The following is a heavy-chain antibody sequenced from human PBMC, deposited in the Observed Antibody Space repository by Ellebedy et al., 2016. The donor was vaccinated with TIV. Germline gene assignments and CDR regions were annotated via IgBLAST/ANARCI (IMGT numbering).Heavy chain of an antibody. CDR1: GGSISSYY. Sequence: MPSETLSLTCTVSGGSISSYYWSWIRQPPGKGLAWIGYIYYSGSTNYNPSLKSRVTMSVDTSKNQFSLKLSSVTAADTAVYYCARGVDGYKGCFDYWGQGTLVTVSS. CDR3: ARGVDGYKGCFDY. V-gene: IGHV4-59*12. D-gene: IGHD5-24*01. J-gene: IGHJ4*02. CDR2: IYYSGST.